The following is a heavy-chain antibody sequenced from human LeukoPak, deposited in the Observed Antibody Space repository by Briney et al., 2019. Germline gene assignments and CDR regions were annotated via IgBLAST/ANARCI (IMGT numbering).Heavy chain of an antibody. CDR3: ATDIAVAGGIDY. Sequence: ASVKVSCKVSGYTLTELSMHWVRRAPGKGLEWMGGFDPEDGETIYAQKFQGRVTMTEDTSTDTAYMELSSLRSEDTAVYYCATDIAVAGGIDYWGQGTLVTVSS. J-gene: IGHJ4*02. D-gene: IGHD6-19*01. CDR2: FDPEDGET. V-gene: IGHV1-24*01. CDR1: GYTLTELS.